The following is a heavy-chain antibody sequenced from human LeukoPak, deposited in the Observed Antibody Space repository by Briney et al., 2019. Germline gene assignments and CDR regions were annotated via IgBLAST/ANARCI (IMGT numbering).Heavy chain of an antibody. V-gene: IGHV4-38-2*02. Sequence: TSETLSLTCTVSGYSISSGFYWGWIRQPPGKGLECIGSIYHSGSTYYNPSLKSRVTISVDTSKNQFSLNLNSVTAADTAMYYCASGIAALGDYWGQGTLVTVYS. J-gene: IGHJ4*02. CDR2: IYHSGST. D-gene: IGHD6-6*01. CDR1: GYSISSGFY. CDR3: ASGIAALGDY.